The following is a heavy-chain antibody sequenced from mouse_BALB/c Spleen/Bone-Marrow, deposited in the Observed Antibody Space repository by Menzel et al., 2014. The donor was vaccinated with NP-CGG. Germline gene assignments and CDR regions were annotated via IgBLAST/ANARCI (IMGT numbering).Heavy chain of an antibody. J-gene: IGHJ4*01. CDR1: GFSLTSYG. CDR3: ARYGYFYAMDY. CDR2: IWAGGST. V-gene: IGHV2-9*02. Sequence: QVQLKESGPGLVAPSPSLSITFTVSGFSLTSYGVHWVRQPPGKGLGWLGVIWAGGSTNYNSALMSRLSISKDNSKSQVFLKMNSLQTDDTAMYYCARYGYFYAMDYWGQGTSVTVSS. D-gene: IGHD2-2*01.